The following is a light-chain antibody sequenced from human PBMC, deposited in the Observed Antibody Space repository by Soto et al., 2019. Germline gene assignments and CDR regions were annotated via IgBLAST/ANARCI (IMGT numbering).Light chain of an antibody. Sequence: EIVLTQSPATLSLSPGERATLSCRASQSVRSYLAWYQQKPGQAPRLLIYEASNRATGIPSRFSGSGSGTDFTLTISSLEPEDFAVYYCQQYNNWPPYTFGQGTKLEIK. CDR1: QSVRSY. J-gene: IGKJ2*01. CDR2: EAS. V-gene: IGKV3-11*01. CDR3: QQYNNWPPYT.